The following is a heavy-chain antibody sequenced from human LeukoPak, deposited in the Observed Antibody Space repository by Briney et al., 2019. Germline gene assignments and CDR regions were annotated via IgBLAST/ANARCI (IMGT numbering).Heavy chain of an antibody. CDR3: ALGYSLMVMDV. CDR2: IDPSDSYT. D-gene: IGHD5-18*01. V-gene: IGHV5-10-1*01. CDR1: GYSFTSYW. Sequence: GESLKISCKGSGYSFTSYWISWVRQMPGKGLGWMGRIDPSDSYTNYSPSFQGHVTISADKSISTAYLQWSSLKASDTAMYYCALGYSLMVMDVWGKGTTVTVSS. J-gene: IGHJ6*04.